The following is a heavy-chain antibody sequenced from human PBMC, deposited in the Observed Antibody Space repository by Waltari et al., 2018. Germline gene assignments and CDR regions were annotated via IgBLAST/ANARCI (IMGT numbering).Heavy chain of an antibody. J-gene: IGHJ5*02. V-gene: IGHV4-4*02. CDR3: ARVAVPAVTTNWFDP. Sequence: QVQLQESGPGLVKPSGTLSLTCAVSGVSLSTNNWWSWVRQPPGKGLEWIGEIYHSGSTNYNPSLESRVAISVDKSKNQFSLKVRSVTAADTAVYYCARVAVPAVTTNWFDPWGQGTLVTVSS. D-gene: IGHD2-2*01. CDR1: GVSLSTNNW. CDR2: IYHSGST.